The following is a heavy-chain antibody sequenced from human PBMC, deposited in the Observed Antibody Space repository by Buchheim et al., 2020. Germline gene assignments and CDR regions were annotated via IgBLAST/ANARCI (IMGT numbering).Heavy chain of an antibody. D-gene: IGHD3/OR15-3a*01. CDR2: ISFDGSDK. J-gene: IGHJ4*02. V-gene: IGHV3-30*03. CDR3: ARVAVILGNNNIDH. Sequence: QVVLAESGGGVVQPGRSLRLSCAASGFLFRNSGMHWVRQAPGKGLEWVAFISFDGSDKYYADSVTGRFTVARDNYKNKLYLMATTLRAEDTALYYCARVAVILGNNNIDHWGQGTL. CDR1: GFLFRNSG.